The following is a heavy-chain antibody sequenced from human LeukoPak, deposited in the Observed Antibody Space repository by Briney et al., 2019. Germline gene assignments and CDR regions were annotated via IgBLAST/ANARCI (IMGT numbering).Heavy chain of an antibody. J-gene: IGHJ4*02. CDR1: GVTFINVW. D-gene: IGHD5-18*01. V-gene: IGHV3-15*01. CDR2: IKSNPDGGTT. Sequence: GVSLRLSCAVSGVTFINVWMDWVRQAPGKGPEWVGRIKSNPDGGTTEYAAPVKGRFIVSRDDSRNAIYLQMDRLKIEDTAVYYCTTSYMSVPYWGRGSLVTVSS. CDR3: TTSYMSVPY.